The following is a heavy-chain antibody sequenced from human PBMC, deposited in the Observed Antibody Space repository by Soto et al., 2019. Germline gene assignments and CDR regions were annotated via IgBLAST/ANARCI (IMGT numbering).Heavy chain of an antibody. D-gene: IGHD1-1*01. V-gene: IGHV3-21*01. CDR3: ARFRGHWDY. J-gene: IGHJ4*02. Sequence: EVQLVESGGGLAKPGGSLRLSCAASGFTFSSYSLKWVRQAPGNGMEWVSSISSSSSDIYDADSVKSRFTSSSDTANNSPYRPMNTLSAAGMAVYYGARFRGHWDYRGQGTRVAVSS. CDR1: GFTFSSYS. CDR2: ISSSSSDI.